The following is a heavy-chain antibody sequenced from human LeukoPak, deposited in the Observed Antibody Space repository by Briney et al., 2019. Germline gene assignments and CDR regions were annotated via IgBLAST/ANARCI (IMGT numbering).Heavy chain of an antibody. D-gene: IGHD2/OR15-2a*01. V-gene: IGHV3-23*01. J-gene: IGHJ6*02. CDR1: GFTFSTYA. CDR2: ISESDGRT. CDR3: AKVLSLTQYYWYGMDV. Sequence: GGSLRLSCAASGFTFSTYAMNWVRRAPGKGLEWVSGISESDGRTYYADSVKGRFTISRDNSKNTLYLQMSSLRVEDTAVYYCAKVLSLTQYYWYGMDVWGQGTTVVVSS.